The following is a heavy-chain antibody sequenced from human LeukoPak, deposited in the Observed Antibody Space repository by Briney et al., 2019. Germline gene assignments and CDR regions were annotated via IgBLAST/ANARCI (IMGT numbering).Heavy chain of an antibody. V-gene: IGHV4-39*07. Sequence: PSETLSLTCTVSGGSISSSSYYWGWIRQPPGKGLEWIGSIYYSGSTYYNPSLKSRVTISVDTSKNQFSLKLSSVTAADTAVYYCARAGRYCSGGSCVRAFDIWGQGTMVTVSS. J-gene: IGHJ3*02. CDR3: ARAGRYCSGGSCVRAFDI. CDR2: IYYSGST. D-gene: IGHD2-15*01. CDR1: GGSISSSSYY.